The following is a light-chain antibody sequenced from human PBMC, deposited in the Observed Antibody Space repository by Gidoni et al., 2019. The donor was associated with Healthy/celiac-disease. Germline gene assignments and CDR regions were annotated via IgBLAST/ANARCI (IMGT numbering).Light chain of an antibody. CDR2: WAS. CDR3: QQYYSPLLT. J-gene: IGKJ4*01. V-gene: IGKV4-1*01. Sequence: DIVMTQSPASLAVSLGERATINCKSSQSVLYSSNNKNYLAWYQQKPGQPPKLLIYWASTRESGVPDRFSGSGSGTDFTLTISSLQAEDVAVYYCQQYYSPLLTFGGGTKVEIK. CDR1: QSVLYSSNNKNY.